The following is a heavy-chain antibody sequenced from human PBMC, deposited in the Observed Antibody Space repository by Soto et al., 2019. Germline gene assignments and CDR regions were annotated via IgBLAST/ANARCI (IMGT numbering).Heavy chain of an antibody. CDR3: AHRGASVDYIR. D-gene: IGHD4-4*01. CDR1: GFSLITSGVA. V-gene: IGHV2-5*02. J-gene: IGHJ4*02. CDR2: VYWEDDN. Sequence: QITLKESGPTLVRPTQTRTLTCTFSGFSLITSGVAVDWIRQPPGKALEWLALVYWEDDNRYSPSLKSRLTITTDTSKNQVVLTMTTMDPVDTAKYYCAHRGASVDYIRWGQGILGTVAT.